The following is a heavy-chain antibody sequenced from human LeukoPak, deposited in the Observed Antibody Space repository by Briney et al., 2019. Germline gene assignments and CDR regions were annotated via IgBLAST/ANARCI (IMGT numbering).Heavy chain of an antibody. CDR1: GSNFVDYW. Sequence: GESLKISCKDSGSNFVDYWIGWVRQVPGRGLEWMAVIFPGDSETTYSPSFQGQVSISADKSTHTAYLRWRSLRASDTAVYYCARFWITVTQGFYYDSWGQGTLVTVSS. D-gene: IGHD4-17*01. V-gene: IGHV5-51*01. CDR2: IFPGDSET. CDR3: ARFWITVTQGFYYDS. J-gene: IGHJ4*02.